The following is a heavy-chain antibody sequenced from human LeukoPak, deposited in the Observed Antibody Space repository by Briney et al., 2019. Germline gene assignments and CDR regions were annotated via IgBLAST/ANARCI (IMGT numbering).Heavy chain of an antibody. CDR2: ISYDGSDK. D-gene: IGHD6-13*01. Sequence: GGSLRLSCAASGFTFSSYAMNWVRQAPGKGLEWVAVISYDGSDKYYADYVKGRFTISRDSSKDTLYLQMNSLRAEDTAVYYCARAASSSWPDYWGQGTLVTVSS. V-gene: IGHV3-30-3*01. CDR1: GFTFSSYA. CDR3: ARAASSSWPDY. J-gene: IGHJ4*02.